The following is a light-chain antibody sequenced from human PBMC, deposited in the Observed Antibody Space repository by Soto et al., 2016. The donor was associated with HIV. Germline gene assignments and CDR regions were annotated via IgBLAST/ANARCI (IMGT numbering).Light chain of an antibody. J-gene: IGLJ2*01. CDR3: QVWDSDRDHVV. Sequence: SYELTQPPSVSVAPGETATITCGGYKIGNKLVHWYRQRPGQAPVLVIYDDSDRPSGIPERFSGSNSENTATLTINTVEAGDEADYYCQVWDSDRDHVVFGGGTKLNVL. V-gene: IGLV3-21*04. CDR1: KIGNKL. CDR2: DDS.